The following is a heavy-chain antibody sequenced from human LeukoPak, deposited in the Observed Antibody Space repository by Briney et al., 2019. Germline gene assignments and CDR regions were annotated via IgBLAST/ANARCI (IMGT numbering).Heavy chain of an antibody. V-gene: IGHV1-69*06. Sequence: SVKVSRKASGGTFSSYAISWVRQAPGQGHEWMGGIIPIFGTANYAQKFQGRVTITADKSTSTAYMELSSLRSEDTAVYYCARGTSGIAAAGTNYWGQGTLVTVSS. D-gene: IGHD6-13*01. CDR2: IIPIFGTA. J-gene: IGHJ4*02. CDR1: GGTFSSYA. CDR3: ARGTSGIAAAGTNY.